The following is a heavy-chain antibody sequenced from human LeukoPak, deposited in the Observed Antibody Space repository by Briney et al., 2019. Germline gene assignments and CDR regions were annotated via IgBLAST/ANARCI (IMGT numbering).Heavy chain of an antibody. D-gene: IGHD3-22*01. CDR1: GFTFSSYA. Sequence: PGGSLRLSCAASGFTFSSYAMHWVRQAPGKGLEYVSAISSNGGSTYYANSVKGRLTISRDNSKNTLYLQMGSLRAEDMAVYYCARGRVLYDSREGLGCWGQGTLVTVSS. CDR2: ISSNGGST. V-gene: IGHV3-64*01. CDR3: ARGRVLYDSREGLGC. J-gene: IGHJ4*02.